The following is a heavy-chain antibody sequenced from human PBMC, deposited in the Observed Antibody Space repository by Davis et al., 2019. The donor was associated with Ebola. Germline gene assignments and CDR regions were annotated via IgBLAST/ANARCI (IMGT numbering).Heavy chain of an antibody. V-gene: IGHV3-7*01. CDR1: GFTFSSYW. Sequence: PGGSLRLSCAASGFTFSSYWMSWVRQAPGKGLEWVANIKHDGSEKYYVDSVKGRFTISRDNAKNSLYRQMNSLRAEDTAVYYCARDPYSSSRYYYYGMDVWGKGTTVTVSS. CDR3: ARDPYSSSRYYYYGMDV. D-gene: IGHD6-13*01. CDR2: IKHDGSEK. J-gene: IGHJ6*04.